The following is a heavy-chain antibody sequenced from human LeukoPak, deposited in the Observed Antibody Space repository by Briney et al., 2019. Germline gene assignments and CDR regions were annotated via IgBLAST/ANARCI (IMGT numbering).Heavy chain of an antibody. Sequence: GASMKVSCKASGNTLSSYDINWVRQATGQGLEWMGWMNPNSGNTGYAQKFQGRVTMTRSTSISTAYLELSSLRSEDTAVYYCASPVASDAFDIWGQGTMVTVSS. CDR3: ASPVASDAFDI. J-gene: IGHJ3*02. D-gene: IGHD6-19*01. V-gene: IGHV1-8*01. CDR2: MNPNSGNT. CDR1: GNTLSSYD.